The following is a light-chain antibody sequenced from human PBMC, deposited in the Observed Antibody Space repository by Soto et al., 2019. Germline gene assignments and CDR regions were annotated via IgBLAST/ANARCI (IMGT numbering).Light chain of an antibody. V-gene: IGKV3-15*01. J-gene: IGKJ5*01. CDR2: GAS. CDR3: QQYNNWPPIT. Sequence: EIVLTQSPATLSLSPGERATLSCRASQSVKTFLVWYQQRPGQAPRLLIYGASTRDTGIPARFSGSGSGTEFTLTISSLQSEDFAVYYCQQYNNWPPITFGQGTRLEIK. CDR1: QSVKTF.